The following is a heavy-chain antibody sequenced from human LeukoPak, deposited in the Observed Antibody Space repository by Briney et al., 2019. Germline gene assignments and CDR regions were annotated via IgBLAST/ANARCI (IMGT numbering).Heavy chain of an antibody. Sequence: SQTLSPTCAVSGGSISSGGYSWSWIRQPPGKGLEWIGYIYHSGSTYYNPSLKSRVTISVDRSKNQFSLKLSSVTAADTAVYYCARAPSTLVYYFDYWGQGTLVTVSS. V-gene: IGHV4-30-2*01. CDR1: GGSISSGGYS. CDR3: ARAPSTLVYYFDY. D-gene: IGHD4-11*01. CDR2: IYHSGST. J-gene: IGHJ4*02.